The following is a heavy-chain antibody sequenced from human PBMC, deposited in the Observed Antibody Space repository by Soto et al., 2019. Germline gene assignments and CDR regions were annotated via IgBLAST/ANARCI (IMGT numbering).Heavy chain of an antibody. CDR2: ISAYNGNT. CDR1: GYTFTSYG. J-gene: IGHJ6*02. CDR3: AILEWELTHEGYYYYGMDV. D-gene: IGHD1-26*01. V-gene: IGHV1-18*01. Sequence: QVQLVQSGAEVKKPGASVKVSCKASGYTFTSYGISWVRQAPGQGLEWMGWISAYNGNTNYAQKLQGRVTMTTDTSTSKAYMELRSLRSDDTAVYYCAILEWELTHEGYYYYGMDVWGQGTTVTVSS.